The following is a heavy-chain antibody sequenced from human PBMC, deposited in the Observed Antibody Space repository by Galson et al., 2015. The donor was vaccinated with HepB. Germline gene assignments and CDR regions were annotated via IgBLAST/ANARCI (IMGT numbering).Heavy chain of an antibody. J-gene: IGHJ4*02. CDR1: GFTFSTYG. V-gene: IGHV3-30*03. CDR3: ARDNLRRLSDY. D-gene: IGHD1-20*01. Sequence: SLRLSCAASGFTFSTYGIHWVRQAPGKGLEWVALIAYDGNNKNYGDSVKGRFTISRDNSKNTLSLQMNSLREEDTAVYYCARDNLRRLSDYWGQGTLVTVSS. CDR2: IAYDGNNK.